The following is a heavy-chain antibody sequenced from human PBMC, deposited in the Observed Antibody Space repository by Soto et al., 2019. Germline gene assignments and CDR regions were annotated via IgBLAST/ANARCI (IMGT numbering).Heavy chain of an antibody. Sequence: GASVKVSCKASGYTFPNYAIHWVRQAPGQRLECMGWINAASGNTKYSQNFQGRVTITRDTSASTAYMELSSLTSEDTALYYCARGGYSTGYYFHFEYWGQGTLVTVSS. CDR3: ARGGYSTGYYFHFEY. CDR1: GYTFPNYA. J-gene: IGHJ4*02. V-gene: IGHV1-3*01. D-gene: IGHD2-8*02. CDR2: INAASGNT.